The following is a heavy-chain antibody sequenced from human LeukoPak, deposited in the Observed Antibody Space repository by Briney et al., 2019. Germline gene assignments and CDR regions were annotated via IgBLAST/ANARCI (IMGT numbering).Heavy chain of an antibody. V-gene: IGHV4-34*01. CDR1: GGSFSGYY. CDR3: AREPGYSYDEYYYYYGMDV. J-gene: IGHJ6*02. Sequence: SETLSLTCAVYGGSFSGYYWSWIRQPPGKGLEWIGEISGSGSTNYNPSLKSRVTISVDTSKNQFSLKLSSVTAADTAVYYCAREPGYSYDEYYYYYGMDVWGQGTTVTVSS. D-gene: IGHD5-18*01. CDR2: ISGSGST.